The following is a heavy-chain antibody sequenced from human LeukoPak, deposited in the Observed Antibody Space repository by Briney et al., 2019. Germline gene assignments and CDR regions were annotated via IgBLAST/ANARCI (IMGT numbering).Heavy chain of an antibody. V-gene: IGHV3-7*01. CDR2: IKQDGSEK. CDR3: AREPPYYYDSSGYHDAFDI. CDR1: GFTFSSYW. D-gene: IGHD3-22*01. J-gene: IGHJ3*02. Sequence: TGGSLRLSCAASGFTFSSYWMSWVRQAPGKGLEWVANIKQDGSEKYYVDSVKGRFTISRDNAKNSLYLQMNSLRAEDTAVYYCAREPPYYYDSSGYHDAFDIWGQGTMVTVSS.